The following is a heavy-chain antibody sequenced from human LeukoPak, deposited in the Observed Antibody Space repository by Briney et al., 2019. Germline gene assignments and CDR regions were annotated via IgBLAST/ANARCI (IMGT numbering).Heavy chain of an antibody. V-gene: IGHV4-34*01. D-gene: IGHD2-2*01. CDR3: ARGIVVVPAPYYYYMDV. J-gene: IGHJ6*03. CDR2: LNYSGST. CDR1: GGSFSGYY. Sequence: SETLSLTCAVYGGSFSGYYWSWIRQPPGKGLEWIGELNYSGSTNYNPSLNSRVTMSVDTSKNQFSLKLSSVTAADTAVYYRARGIVVVPAPYYYYMDVWGKGTTVTVSS.